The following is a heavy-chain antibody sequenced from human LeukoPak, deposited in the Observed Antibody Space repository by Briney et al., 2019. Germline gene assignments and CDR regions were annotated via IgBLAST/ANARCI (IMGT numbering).Heavy chain of an antibody. V-gene: IGHV4-59*13. Sequence: SETLSPTCTVSGCSISSYYLSWIRQPPGKGLEWIGYINYSGSTNYNPSLKSRVTISVDTSKNQFSLKLSSVTAADTAVYYCARVSGYCSGGSCYSWFDPWGQGTLVTVSS. J-gene: IGHJ5*02. D-gene: IGHD2-15*01. CDR1: GCSISSYY. CDR3: ARVSGYCSGGSCYSWFDP. CDR2: INYSGST.